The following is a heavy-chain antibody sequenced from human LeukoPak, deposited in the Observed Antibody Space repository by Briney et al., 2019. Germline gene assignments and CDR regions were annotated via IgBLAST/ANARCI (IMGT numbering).Heavy chain of an antibody. Sequence: PSETLSLTCAVYGGSFSGYYWSWIRQPPGKGLEWIGEINHSGSTNYNPSLKSRVTISVDTSKNQFSLKLSSVTAADTAVYYCATVPHDCSGGSCYIXYWGXGTLVTVSS. CDR1: GGSFSGYY. CDR3: ATVPHDCSGGSCYIXY. J-gene: IGHJ4*02. CDR2: INHSGST. D-gene: IGHD2-15*01. V-gene: IGHV4-34*01.